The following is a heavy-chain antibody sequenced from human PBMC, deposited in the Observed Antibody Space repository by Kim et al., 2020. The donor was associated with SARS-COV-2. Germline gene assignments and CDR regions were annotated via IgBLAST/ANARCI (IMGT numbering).Heavy chain of an antibody. V-gene: IGHV4-31*03. CDR1: GGSISSGGYY. D-gene: IGHD3-22*01. Sequence: SETLSLTCTVSGGSISSGGYYWSWIRQHPGKGLEWIGYIYYSGSTYYNPSLKSRVTISVDTSKNQFSLKLSSVTAADTAVYYCASRTMIVAVSRAFDIWGQGTMVTVSS. CDR2: IYYSGST. CDR3: ASRTMIVAVSRAFDI. J-gene: IGHJ3*02.